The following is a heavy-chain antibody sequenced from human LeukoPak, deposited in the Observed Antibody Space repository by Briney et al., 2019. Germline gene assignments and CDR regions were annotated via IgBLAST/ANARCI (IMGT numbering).Heavy chain of an antibody. CDR2: ISYDGNNK. CDR1: GFTFSSYA. CDR3: ASPNCSSTSCYVSYYFDY. D-gene: IGHD2-2*01. Sequence: PGRSLRLSCAASGFTFSSYAMHWVRQAPGKGLEWVAAISYDGNNKYYADSVKGRFTISRDNSKNTLYLQMNSLRAEDTAVYYCASPNCSSTSCYVSYYFDYWGQGTLVTVSS. V-gene: IGHV3-30*04. J-gene: IGHJ4*02.